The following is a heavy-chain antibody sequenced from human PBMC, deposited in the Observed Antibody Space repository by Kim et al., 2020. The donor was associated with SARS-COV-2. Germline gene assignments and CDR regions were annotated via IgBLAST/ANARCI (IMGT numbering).Heavy chain of an antibody. CDR2: LYFSGIT. Sequence: SETLSLTCSVSGDSISNDYWSWIRQAPGKGLEWIGCLYFSGITNYNPSLRSRVTISVDTSKHQFSLKLSSVTAADTAVYYCARHKWFGELLTPFFDYWGQGTLVTVSS. CDR3: ARHKWFGELLTPFFDY. D-gene: IGHD3-10*01. J-gene: IGHJ4*02. V-gene: IGHV4-59*08. CDR1: GDSISNDY.